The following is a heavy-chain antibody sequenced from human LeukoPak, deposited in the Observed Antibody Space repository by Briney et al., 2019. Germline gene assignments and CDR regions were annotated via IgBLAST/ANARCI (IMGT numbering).Heavy chain of an antibody. CDR2: IYADSIT. CDR1: GFTVSSNY. CDR3: ARESTLVTPGVFDY. Sequence: TGGSLRLSCAASGFTVSSNYMSWVRQAPGKGLEWVSVIYADSITFYTDSVKGRFTISRDNSKNTVYLQMNSLRGEDTALYYCARESTLVTPGVFDYWGQGTLVTVSS. J-gene: IGHJ4*02. V-gene: IGHV3-66*01. D-gene: IGHD2-21*02.